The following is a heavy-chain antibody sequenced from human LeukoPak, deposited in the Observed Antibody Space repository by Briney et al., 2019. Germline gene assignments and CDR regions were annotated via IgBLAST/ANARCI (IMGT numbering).Heavy chain of an antibody. V-gene: IGHV3-30*18. CDR3: AKNLGDGYNLDYYYGMDV. CDR1: GFTFSSYG. J-gene: IGHJ6*02. CDR2: ISYDGSNK. Sequence: PGRSLRLSCGASGFTFSSYGMHWVRQAPGKGLEWVAVISYDGSNKYYADSVKGRFTISRDNSKNTLYLQMNSLRAEDTAVYYCAKNLGDGYNLDYYYGMDVWGRGTTVTVSS. D-gene: IGHD5-24*01.